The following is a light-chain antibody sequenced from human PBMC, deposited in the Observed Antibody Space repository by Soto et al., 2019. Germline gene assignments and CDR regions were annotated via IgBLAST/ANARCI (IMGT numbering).Light chain of an antibody. CDR1: QSISSY. CDR3: QQCYSTPRT. J-gene: IGKJ1*01. V-gene: IGKV1-39*01. CDR2: AAS. Sequence: DIQMTQSPSSLSASVGDRVTITCRASQSISSYLNWYQQKPGKAPKLLIYAASSLQSGVPSRFSGSGSGTDFTLTISSLQPEDFATYYCQQCYSTPRTFGKGTKVEGK.